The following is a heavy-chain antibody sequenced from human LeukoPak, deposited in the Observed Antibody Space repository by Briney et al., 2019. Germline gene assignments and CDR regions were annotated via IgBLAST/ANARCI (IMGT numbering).Heavy chain of an antibody. V-gene: IGHV4-59*01. CDR3: ARYSSGLDY. CDR2: IYYTGST. J-gene: IGHJ4*02. D-gene: IGHD6-19*01. CDR1: GGSISTYY. Sequence: SETLSLTCAVSGGSISTYYWSWLGQPPGKGLEWIGYIYYTGSTNYNPSLKSRATISVDTSKNQISLRLSSVTAADTAVYYCARYSSGLDYWGQGTLVTVSS.